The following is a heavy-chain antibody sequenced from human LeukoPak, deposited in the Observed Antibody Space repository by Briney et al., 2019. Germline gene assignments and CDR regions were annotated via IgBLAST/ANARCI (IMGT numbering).Heavy chain of an antibody. CDR1: GYSISSGYY. J-gene: IGHJ3*02. D-gene: IGHD5-18*01. Sequence: SETLSLTCAVSGYSISSGYYWGWIRQPPGKGLEWIGSIYYSGSTYYNPSLKSRVTISVDTSKNQFSLKLSSVTAADTAVYYCARHLRHYGYGAFDIWGQGTMVTVSS. CDR2: IYYSGST. V-gene: IGHV4-38-2*01. CDR3: ARHLRHYGYGAFDI.